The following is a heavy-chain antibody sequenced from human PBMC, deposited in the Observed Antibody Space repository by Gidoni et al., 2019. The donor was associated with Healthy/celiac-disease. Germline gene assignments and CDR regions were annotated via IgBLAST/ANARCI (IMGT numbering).Heavy chain of an antibody. CDR2: ISYDGSNK. J-gene: IGHJ3*02. CDR3: ARDSSAYYYDSSGPGDAFDI. D-gene: IGHD3-22*01. Sequence: QVQLVESGGGGVQPGRSLRLSCAASGFTFSSYAMHWVRQAPGKGLEWVAVISYDGSNKYYADSVKGRFTISRDNSKNTLYLQMNSLRAEDTAVYYCARDSSAYYYDSSGPGDAFDIWGQGTMVTVSS. V-gene: IGHV3-30-3*01. CDR1: GFTFSSYA.